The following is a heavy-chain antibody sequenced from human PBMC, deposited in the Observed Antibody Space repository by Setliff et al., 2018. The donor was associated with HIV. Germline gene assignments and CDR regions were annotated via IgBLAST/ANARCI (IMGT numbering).Heavy chain of an antibody. CDR2: IKQDGSEK. D-gene: IGHD3-9*01. CDR3: ARDPPYDILTGYYGDAFDI. J-gene: IGHJ3*02. CDR1: GFTFSSYW. Sequence: PGESLKISCAASGFTFSSYWMSWVRQAPGKGLEWVANIKQDGSEKYYVDSVKGRFTISRDNAKNSLYLQMNSLRAEDTAVYYCARDPPYDILTGYYGDAFDIWGQGTMVTVSS. V-gene: IGHV3-7*01.